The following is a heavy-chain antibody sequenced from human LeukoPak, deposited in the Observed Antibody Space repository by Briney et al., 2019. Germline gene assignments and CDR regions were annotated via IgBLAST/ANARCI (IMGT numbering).Heavy chain of an antibody. D-gene: IGHD6-13*01. CDR2: IYYSGST. CDR1: GGSISSYY. CDR3: AGGGGIAAALIDY. Sequence: PSETLSLTCTVSGGSISSYYWSWIRQPPGKRLEWIGYIYYSGSTNYNPSLKSRVTMSVDTSKNQFSLKLSSVTAADTAVYYCAGGGGIAAALIDYWGQGTLVTVSS. J-gene: IGHJ4*02. V-gene: IGHV4-59*01.